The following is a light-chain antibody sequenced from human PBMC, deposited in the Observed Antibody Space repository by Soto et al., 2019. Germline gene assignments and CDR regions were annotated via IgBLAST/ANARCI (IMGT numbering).Light chain of an antibody. J-gene: IGLJ1*01. CDR2: DVS. Sequence: QSLLTQPASVSGSPGQSITISCTGTSSDVGSVYNYVSWYQQHPGKAPKLMIYDVSNRPSGVSDRFSGSKSGNTASLTISGLQAEDEADYYCCSFTTTSTYVFGTGTKVTVL. V-gene: IGLV2-14*03. CDR3: CSFTTTSTYV. CDR1: SSDVGSVYNY.